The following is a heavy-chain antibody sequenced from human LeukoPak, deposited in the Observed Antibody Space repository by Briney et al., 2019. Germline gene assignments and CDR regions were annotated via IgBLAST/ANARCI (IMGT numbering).Heavy chain of an antibody. J-gene: IGHJ4*02. Sequence: PSETLSLTCTVSGGSISNYYWSWIRQPAGKGLEWIGRINTSGSTDYNPSLKSRVTVSVDTSKNQFSLNLRSLTAADTAVYYCARSRGTTLVTRFDYWGQGTLVTVSS. CDR3: ARSRGTTLVTRFDY. CDR1: GGSISNYY. CDR2: INTSGST. D-gene: IGHD5-18*01. V-gene: IGHV4-4*07.